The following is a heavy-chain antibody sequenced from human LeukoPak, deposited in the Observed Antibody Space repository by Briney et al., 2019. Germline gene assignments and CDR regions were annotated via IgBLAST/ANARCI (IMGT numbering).Heavy chain of an antibody. V-gene: IGHV4-59*08. D-gene: IGHD4-17*01. CDR3: ARSKYGDYVDY. CDR1: GRSISSYY. Sequence: PSETLSLTCTVSGRSISSYYWSWIRQPPGKGLEWIGYIYYRGSTNHNPSLKSRVTISINTSKNQFSLKLSSVTAADTAVYYCARSKYGDYVDYWGQGTLVTVPS. CDR2: IYYRGST. J-gene: IGHJ4*02.